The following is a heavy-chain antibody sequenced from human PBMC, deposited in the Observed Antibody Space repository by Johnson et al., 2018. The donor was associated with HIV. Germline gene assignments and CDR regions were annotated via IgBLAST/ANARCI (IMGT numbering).Heavy chain of an antibody. CDR3: VKGVVGAEDVFDI. CDR1: GFILSSNY. CDR2: LYSGGST. J-gene: IGHJ3*02. D-gene: IGHD1-26*01. V-gene: IGHV3-66*01. Sequence: VQLVDSGGGLVQPGGSLRLSCAAPGFILSSNYMSWVRQAPGKGLEWVSVLYSGGSTYYADSVKGRFTISRDNSKNTLYLQMNSLRAEDTAVYYCVKGVVGAEDVFDIWGQGTMVTVSS.